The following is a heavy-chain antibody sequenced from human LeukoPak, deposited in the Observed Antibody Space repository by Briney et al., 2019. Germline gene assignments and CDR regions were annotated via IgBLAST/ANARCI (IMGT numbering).Heavy chain of an antibody. CDR3: ARDCEAVRPSHYHYYMDV. V-gene: IGHV4-59*01. CDR1: GDSISSNY. J-gene: IGHJ6*03. CDR2: IHYRGRA. Sequence: SETLSLTRSVSGDSISSNYWIWIRQSPGKGLEWIGDIHYRGRATYNPSLKSRVAMSLDTSKNQFSMRLSSVTATDTAVYYCARDCEAVRPSHYHYYMDVWGKGTTVTVSS. D-gene: IGHD6-6*01.